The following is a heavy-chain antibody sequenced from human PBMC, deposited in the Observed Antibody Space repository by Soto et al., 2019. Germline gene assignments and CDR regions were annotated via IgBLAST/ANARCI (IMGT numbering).Heavy chain of an antibody. V-gene: IGHV1-69*13. CDR1: GGTFSSYA. J-gene: IGHJ6*02. D-gene: IGHD3-3*01. CDR2: IIPIFGTA. CDR3: ARERNVLRFLEWLLYKYGMDF. Sequence: SVKVSCKAFGGTFSSYAISWVRQAPGQGLEWMGGIIPIFGTANYAQKFQGRVTITADESTSTAYMELSSLRSEDTAVYYCARERNVLRFLEWLLYKYGMDFRGQGTTGTVSS.